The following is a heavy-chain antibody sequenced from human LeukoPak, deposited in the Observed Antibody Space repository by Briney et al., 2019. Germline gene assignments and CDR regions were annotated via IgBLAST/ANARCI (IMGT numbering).Heavy chain of an antibody. CDR1: GGSFSGYY. V-gene: IGHV4-59*10. J-gene: IGHJ4*02. CDR2: IYTSGST. Sequence: SETLSLTCAVYGGSFSGYYWSWIRQPAGKGLEWIGRIYTSGSTNYNPSLKSRVTISVDTSKNQFSLKLSSVTAADTAVYYCARGFGYSSGLTPHDFDYWGQGTLVTVSS. D-gene: IGHD6-19*01. CDR3: ARGFGYSSGLTPHDFDY.